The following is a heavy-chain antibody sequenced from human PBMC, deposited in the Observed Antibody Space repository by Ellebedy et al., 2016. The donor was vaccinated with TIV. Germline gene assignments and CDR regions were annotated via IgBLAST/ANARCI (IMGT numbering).Heavy chain of an antibody. D-gene: IGHD6-6*01. CDR1: GGSFSGYY. CDR2: INHSGST. CDR3: ARFSSSRNSFDY. Sequence: SETLSLTXAVYGGSFSGYYWSWIRQPPGKGLEWIGEINHSGSTNYNPSLKSRVTISVDTSKNQFSLKLSSVTAADTAVYYCARFSSSRNSFDYWGQGTLVTVSS. J-gene: IGHJ4*02. V-gene: IGHV4-34*01.